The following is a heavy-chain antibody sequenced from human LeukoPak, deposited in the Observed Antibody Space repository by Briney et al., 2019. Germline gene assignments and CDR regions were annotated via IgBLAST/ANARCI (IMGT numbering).Heavy chain of an antibody. Sequence: ASETLSLTCTVSGGSISSYYWSWIRQPPGKGLEWIGYIYYSGSTNYNPSLKSRVTISVDTSKNQFSLKLSSVTAADTAVYYCARSKAGYYGSGSYEGLGYWGQGTLVTVSS. CDR2: IYYSGST. CDR3: ARSKAGYYGSGSYEGLGY. J-gene: IGHJ4*02. D-gene: IGHD3-10*01. CDR1: GGSISSYY. V-gene: IGHV4-59*01.